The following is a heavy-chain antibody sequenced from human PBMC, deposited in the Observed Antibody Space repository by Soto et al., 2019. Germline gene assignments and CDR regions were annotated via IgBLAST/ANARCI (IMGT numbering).Heavy chain of an antibody. D-gene: IGHD3-3*01. CDR3: AKEGGTYYDFWSGYYSPTYYFDY. Sequence: HPGGSLRLSCAASGFTFSSYAMSWVRQAPGKGLEWVSAISGSGGSTYYADSVKGRFTISRDNSKNTLYLQMNSLRAEDTAVYYCAKEGGTYYDFWSGYYSPTYYFDYWGQGTLVTVSS. V-gene: IGHV3-23*01. J-gene: IGHJ4*02. CDR2: ISGSGGST. CDR1: GFTFSSYA.